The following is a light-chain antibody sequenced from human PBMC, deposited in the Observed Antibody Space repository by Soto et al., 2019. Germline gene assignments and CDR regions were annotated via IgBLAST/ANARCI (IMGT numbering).Light chain of an antibody. CDR1: TSDVGGYNS. CDR2: DVS. Sequence: QSALTQPASVSGSPGQSITVSCTGTTSDVGGYNSVSWYQQHPSKVPKLMIYDVSNRPSGVSNRFSGSKSGNTASLTISGLQAEDEADYYCSSYTSSSTLVFGTGTKVTVL. CDR3: SSYTSSSTLV. J-gene: IGLJ1*01. V-gene: IGLV2-14*01.